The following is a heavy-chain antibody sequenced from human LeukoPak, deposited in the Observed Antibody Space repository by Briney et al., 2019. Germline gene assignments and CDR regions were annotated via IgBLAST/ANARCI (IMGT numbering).Heavy chain of an antibody. CDR2: ITGSGTNR. J-gene: IGHJ4*02. CDR3: VIWGDYDVLTGYYVPDY. CDR1: GFTFSNYA. Sequence: GASLRLSCVASGFTFSNYAMSWVRQAPGKGLEWVSAITGSGTNRYYADSLKGRFTTSRDNSKNTVFLRMNSLRHEDTAIYYCVIWGDYDVLTGYYVPDYWGQGTLVTVAS. V-gene: IGHV3-23*01. D-gene: IGHD3-9*01.